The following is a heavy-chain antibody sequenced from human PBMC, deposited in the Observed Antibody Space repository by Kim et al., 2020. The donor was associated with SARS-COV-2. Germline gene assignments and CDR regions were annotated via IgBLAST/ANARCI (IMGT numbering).Heavy chain of an antibody. CDR3: ARGLEGYSSGWYWDY. D-gene: IGHD6-19*01. J-gene: IGHJ4*02. Sequence: SETLSLTCTVSGGSISSYYWSWIRQPPGKGLEWIGYIYYSGSTNYNPSLKSRVTMSVDTSKNQFSLKLSSVTAADTAVYYCARGLEGYSSGWYWDYWGQGTLVTVSS. CDR1: GGSISSYY. V-gene: IGHV4-59*01. CDR2: IYYSGST.